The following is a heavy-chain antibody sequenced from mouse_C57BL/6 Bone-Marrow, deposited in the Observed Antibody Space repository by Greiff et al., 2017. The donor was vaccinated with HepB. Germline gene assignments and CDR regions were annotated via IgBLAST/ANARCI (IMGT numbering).Heavy chain of an antibody. CDR2: IDPENGDT. CDR3: TTKTIVTFDY. J-gene: IGHJ2*01. D-gene: IGHD2-5*01. Sequence: EVQLQQSGAELVRPGASVKLSCTASGFNIKDDYMHWVKQRPEQGLEWIGWIDPENGDTEYASKFQGKATITADTSSNTAYLQLSSLTSEDTAVYYCTTKTIVTFDYWGQGTTLTVSS. CDR1: GFNIKDDY. V-gene: IGHV14-4*01.